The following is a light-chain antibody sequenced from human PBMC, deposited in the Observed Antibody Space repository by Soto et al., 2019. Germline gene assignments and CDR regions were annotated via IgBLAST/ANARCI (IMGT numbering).Light chain of an antibody. CDR3: QQYNSWPL. CDR2: GAS. Sequence: EIVMTQSPATLSVSPGERATLSCRASQSVSSNLAWYQQKPGQAPRLLIYGASTRATGIPARFSGSGSGTECTLTISRLQSEYFAVYYCQQYNSWPLFGQGTRLEIK. CDR1: QSVSSN. V-gene: IGKV3-15*01. J-gene: IGKJ5*01.